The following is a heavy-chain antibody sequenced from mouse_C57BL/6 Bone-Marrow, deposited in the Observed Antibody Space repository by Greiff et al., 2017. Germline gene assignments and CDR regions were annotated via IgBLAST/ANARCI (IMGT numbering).Heavy chain of an antibody. D-gene: IGHD2-4*01. CDR3: ARPYYDSWYFDV. CDR1: GFTFSDYY. Sequence: DVMLVESGGGLVQPGGSLKLSCAASGFTFSDYYMYWVRQTPEKRLEWVAYISNGGGSTYYPDTVKGRFTISRDNAKNTLYLQMSRLKSEDTAMYYCARPYYDSWYFDVWGTGTTVTVSS. CDR2: ISNGGGST. J-gene: IGHJ1*03. V-gene: IGHV5-12*01.